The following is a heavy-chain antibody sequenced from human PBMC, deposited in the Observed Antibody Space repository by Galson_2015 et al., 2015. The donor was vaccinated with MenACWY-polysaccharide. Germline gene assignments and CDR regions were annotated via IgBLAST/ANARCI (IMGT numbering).Heavy chain of an antibody. CDR1: GFTFSSYA. J-gene: IGHJ6*02. V-gene: IGHV3-30-3*01. Sequence: SLRLSCAAYGFTFSSYAMHWVRQAPGKGLEWVAVTSYDASNKYYADSVEGRFTISRDNSKNTLYLQMNSLGAEDTAVYYCARDYCSRTSCSGMDVWGQWTTVTVSS. D-gene: IGHD2-2*01. CDR2: TSYDASNK. CDR3: ARDYCSRTSCSGMDV.